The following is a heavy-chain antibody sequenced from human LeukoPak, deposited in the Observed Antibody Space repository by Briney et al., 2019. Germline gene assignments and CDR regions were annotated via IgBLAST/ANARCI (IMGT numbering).Heavy chain of an antibody. CDR1: GYTFTDYY. J-gene: IGHJ4*02. CDR2: INPNGGGT. D-gene: IGHD4-17*01. Sequence: ASVKVSCKASGYTFTDYYMHWVRQAPGQGLEWMGWINPNGGGTNYAQKFQGRVTMTRDTSISTAYMELSRLRSDDTAVYYCARGIDYGDFLTSAGERYYFDYWGQGTLVTVSS. V-gene: IGHV1-2*02. CDR3: ARGIDYGDFLTSAGERYYFDY.